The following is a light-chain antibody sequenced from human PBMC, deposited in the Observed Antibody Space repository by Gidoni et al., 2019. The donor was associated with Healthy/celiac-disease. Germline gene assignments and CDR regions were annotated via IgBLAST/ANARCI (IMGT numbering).Light chain of an antibody. CDR3: QQYYSTPRT. CDR2: WAS. CDR1: QSVLYSSNNKNY. Sequence: DIVMTQSPDSLAVSLGERATINCKSSQSVLYSSNNKNYLAWYQQKPGQPPKLLIYWASTRESGVPDRFSGSGSGTDFTLTISSLQAEDVAVSYCQQYYSTPRTFGQETKVEIK. V-gene: IGKV4-1*01. J-gene: IGKJ1*01.